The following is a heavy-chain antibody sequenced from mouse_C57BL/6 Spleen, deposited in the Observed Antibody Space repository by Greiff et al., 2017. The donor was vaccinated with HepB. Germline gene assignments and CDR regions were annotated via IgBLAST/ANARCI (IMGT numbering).Heavy chain of an antibody. CDR3: ARGGLLLFDY. CDR2: ISYSGST. Sequence: VQLKQSGPGMVKPSQSLSLTCTVTGYSITSGYDWHWIRHFPGNKLEWMGYISYSGSTNYNPSLKSRISITHDTSKNHFFLKLNSVTTEDTATYYCARGGLLLFDYWGQGTTLTVSS. J-gene: IGHJ2*01. V-gene: IGHV3-1*01. CDR1: GYSITSGYD. D-gene: IGHD2-3*01.